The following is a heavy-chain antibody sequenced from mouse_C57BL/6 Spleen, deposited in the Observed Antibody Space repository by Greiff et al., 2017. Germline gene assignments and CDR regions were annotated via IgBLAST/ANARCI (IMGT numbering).Heavy chain of an antibody. Sequence: QVQLQQPGAELVKPGASVKLSCKASGYTFTSYWMQWVKQRPGQGLEWIGEIDPSDSYTNYNQKFKGKATLTVDTSSSTAYMQLSSLTSEDSAVYYCARPPYDYGVWGQGTTLTVSS. CDR2: IDPSDSYT. CDR1: GYTFTSYW. D-gene: IGHD2-4*01. J-gene: IGHJ2*01. CDR3: ARPPYDYGV. V-gene: IGHV1-50*01.